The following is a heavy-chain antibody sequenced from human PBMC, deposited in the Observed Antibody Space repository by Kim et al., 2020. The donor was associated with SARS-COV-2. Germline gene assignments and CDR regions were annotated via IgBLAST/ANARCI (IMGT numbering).Heavy chain of an antibody. CDR2: IWYDGSNK. J-gene: IGHJ6*02. D-gene: IGHD2-2*01. CDR1: GFTFSSYG. V-gene: IGHV3-33*01. Sequence: GGSLRLSCAASGFTFSSYGMHWVRQAPGKGLEWVAVIWYDGSNKYYADSVKGRFTISRDNSKNTLYLQMNSLRAEDTAVYYCAREGGSCSSTSCYFDYYYGMDVWGQGTTVTVSS. CDR3: AREGGSCSSTSCYFDYYYGMDV.